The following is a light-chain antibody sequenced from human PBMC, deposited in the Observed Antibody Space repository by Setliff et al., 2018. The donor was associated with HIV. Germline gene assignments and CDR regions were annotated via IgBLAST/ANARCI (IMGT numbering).Light chain of an antibody. CDR1: SSDVGGYDY. CDR3: SSYTSISTYV. Sequence: QSALTQPASVSGSPGQSIAISCTGTSSDVGGYDYVSWFQQHPGKAPKLMIYDVSKRPSGVSNRFSGSKSDNTASLTISGLQAEDEADYFCSSYTSISTYVFGTGTRSPS. CDR2: DVS. J-gene: IGLJ1*01. V-gene: IGLV2-14*01.